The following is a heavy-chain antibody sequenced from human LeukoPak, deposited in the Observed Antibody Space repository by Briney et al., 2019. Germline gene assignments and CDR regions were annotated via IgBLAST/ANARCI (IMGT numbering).Heavy chain of an antibody. Sequence: GGSLRLSCAASGFTFSSYGMHWVRQAPGKGLEWVAFIRYDGSNKYYADSVKGRFTISRDNSKNTLYLQMNSLRAEDTAAYYCAKIVVVTANRDYWGQGTLVTVSS. CDR1: GFTFSSYG. CDR3: AKIVVVTANRDY. J-gene: IGHJ4*02. V-gene: IGHV3-30*02. CDR2: IRYDGSNK. D-gene: IGHD2-21*02.